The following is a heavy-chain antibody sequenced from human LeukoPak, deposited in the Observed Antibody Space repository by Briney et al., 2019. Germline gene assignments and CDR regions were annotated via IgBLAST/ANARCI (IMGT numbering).Heavy chain of an antibody. Sequence: GGSLRLSCAASGFTFSGYWMSWVRQAPGKGLEWVANIKPDGSEKFSVDSVKGRFTISRDNAKNSLYLQMNSLRVEDTAVYYCVRESGVWVGPGIGRPLDVWGKGTAVTVSS. D-gene: IGHD3-16*01. V-gene: IGHV3-7*01. CDR2: IKPDGSEK. CDR3: VRESGVWVGPGIGRPLDV. J-gene: IGHJ6*04. CDR1: GFTFSGYW.